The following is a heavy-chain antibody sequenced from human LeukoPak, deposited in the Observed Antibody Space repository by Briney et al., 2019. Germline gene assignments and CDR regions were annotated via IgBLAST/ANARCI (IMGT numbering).Heavy chain of an antibody. V-gene: IGHV1-46*01. CDR3: AKDKENSWIQLFHGLFDY. CDR2: INPSGGST. D-gene: IGHD5-18*01. CDR1: GYTFTSYY. J-gene: IGHJ4*02. Sequence: ASVKVSCKASGYTFTSYYMHWVRQAPGQGLEWMGIINPSGGSTSYAQKFQGRVTMTRDTSTSTVYMELSSLRSEDTAVYYCAKDKENSWIQLFHGLFDYWGQGTLVTVSS.